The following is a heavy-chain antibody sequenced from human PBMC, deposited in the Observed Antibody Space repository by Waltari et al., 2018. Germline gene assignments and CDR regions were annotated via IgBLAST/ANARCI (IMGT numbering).Heavy chain of an antibody. Sequence: QVHLVASGGGFVKPGGSLRRSCASSRFSFSDFHMSWLRQAPGKGLEWLTYISDSGSSPYDEDSVKGRFTLSRDNAKNSVYLQMNSLRVEDTAVYYCARSVRSPGDWGQGTLVTVSS. V-gene: IGHV3-11*01. CDR2: ISDSGSSP. CDR3: ARSVRSPGD. J-gene: IGHJ4*02. CDR1: RFSFSDFH. D-gene: IGHD3-10*02.